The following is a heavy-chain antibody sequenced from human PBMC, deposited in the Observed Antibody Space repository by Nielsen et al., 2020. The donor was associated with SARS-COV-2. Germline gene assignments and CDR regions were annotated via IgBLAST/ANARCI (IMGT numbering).Heavy chain of an antibody. CDR1: GGSISSSSYY. V-gene: IGHV4-39*01. CDR2: IYYSGST. Sequence: GSLRLSCTVSGGSISSSSYYWGWIRQPPGKGLEWIGSIYYSGSTYYNPSLKSRVTISVDTSKNQFSLKLSSVTAADTAVYYCARKGTVTHFYNWFDPWGQGTLVTVSS. J-gene: IGHJ5*02. CDR3: ARKGTVTHFYNWFDP. D-gene: IGHD4-17*01.